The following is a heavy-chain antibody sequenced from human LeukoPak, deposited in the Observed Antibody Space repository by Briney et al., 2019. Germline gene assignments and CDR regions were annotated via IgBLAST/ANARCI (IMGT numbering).Heavy chain of an antibody. J-gene: IGHJ4*02. Sequence: GGSLRLSRAASGFTVSGDYMSWVRQAPGKGLEWVSIFYRAGSTHYADSVKGRFIISRDNSKNTLDLQMNSLRADDTAVYYCARMGLWFGELLGRRDYWGQGTQVTVSS. D-gene: IGHD3-10*01. CDR3: ARMGLWFGELLGRRDY. CDR2: FYRAGST. V-gene: IGHV3-66*01. CDR1: GFTVSGDY.